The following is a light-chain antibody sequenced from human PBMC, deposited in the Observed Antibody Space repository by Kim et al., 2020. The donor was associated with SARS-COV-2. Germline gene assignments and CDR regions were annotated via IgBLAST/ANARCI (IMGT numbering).Light chain of an antibody. CDR2: DVS. J-gene: IGLJ2*01. Sequence: QSALTQPASVSGSPGQSITISCTGTSSDVGGYNYVSWYQQHPGKAPKLMIYDVSNRPSGVSNRFSGSKSGNTASLTISGLQAEDEADCYCSSYTSSYVVFGGGTQLTVL. CDR3: SSYTSSYVV. V-gene: IGLV2-14*03. CDR1: SSDVGGYNY.